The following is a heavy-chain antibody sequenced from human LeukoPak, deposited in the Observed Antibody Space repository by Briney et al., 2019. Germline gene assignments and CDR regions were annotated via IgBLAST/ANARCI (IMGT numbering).Heavy chain of an antibody. Sequence: GGSLRLSCAASGFTVSSNYMSWVRQAPGKGLEWVSVIYSGGSTYYADSVKGRFTISRDNSKNTLYLQMNSLRAEDTAVYYCARGGIDYDRSFGYWGQGTLVTVSS. CDR2: IYSGGST. V-gene: IGHV3-66*02. J-gene: IGHJ4*02. CDR1: GFTVSSNY. CDR3: ARGGIDYDRSFGY. D-gene: IGHD3-22*01.